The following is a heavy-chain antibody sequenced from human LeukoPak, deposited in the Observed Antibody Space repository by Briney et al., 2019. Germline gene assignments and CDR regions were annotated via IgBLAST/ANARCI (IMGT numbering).Heavy chain of an antibody. CDR1: GGTFSSYA. Sequence: AASVNVSCKASGGTFSSYAISWVRQAPGQGLEWMGGIIPIFGTANYAQKFQGRVTITADESTSTAYMELSSLRSEDMAVYYCARGTSTYTGDYSYYFDFWGQGTLVTVSS. J-gene: IGHJ4*02. CDR2: IIPIFGTA. D-gene: IGHD3-9*01. CDR3: ARGTSTYTGDYSYYFDF. V-gene: IGHV1-69*13.